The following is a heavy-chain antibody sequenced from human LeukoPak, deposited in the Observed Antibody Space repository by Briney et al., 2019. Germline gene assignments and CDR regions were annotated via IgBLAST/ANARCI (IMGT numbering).Heavy chain of an antibody. CDR3: ARGIVRGVSAPDI. Sequence: SETLSLTCTLSGGSISIYRWSWIRQPAGKGLEWMGRIDTSGNTNYNPSLNGRVTMSVDTSKTQFYLNLRSVTAADTAIYYCARGIVRGVSAPDIWGQGTMVTVSS. V-gene: IGHV4-4*07. CDR2: IDTSGNT. CDR1: GGSISIYR. D-gene: IGHD3-10*01. J-gene: IGHJ3*02.